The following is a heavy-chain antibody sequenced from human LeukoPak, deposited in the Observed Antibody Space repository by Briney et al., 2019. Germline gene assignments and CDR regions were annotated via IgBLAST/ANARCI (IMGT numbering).Heavy chain of an antibody. CDR3: AVTYYDYVWGSRKTKDDY. D-gene: IGHD3-16*01. V-gene: IGHV4-34*01. J-gene: IGHJ4*02. CDR1: GGSFSGYY. Sequence: SETLSLTCAVYGGSFSGYYWSWIRQPPGKGLEWIGEINHSGSTNYNPSLKSRVTISVDTSKNQFSLKLSSVTAADTAVYYCAVTYYDYVWGSRKTKDDYWGQGTLVTVSS. CDR2: INHSGST.